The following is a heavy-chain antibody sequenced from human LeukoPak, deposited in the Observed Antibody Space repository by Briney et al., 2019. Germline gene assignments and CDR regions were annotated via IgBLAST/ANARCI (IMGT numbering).Heavy chain of an antibody. Sequence: GGSLRLSCAASGFTFSSYDMIWVRQAPGKGLEWVSAISGSAGSTYYADSVKGRFTISRDNSKNTLYLQMNSLRAEDTAVYYCAKDKGVAGHDYWGQGTLVTVSS. CDR3: AKDKGVAGHDY. V-gene: IGHV3-23*01. D-gene: IGHD3-3*01. CDR2: ISGSAGST. J-gene: IGHJ4*02. CDR1: GFTFSSYD.